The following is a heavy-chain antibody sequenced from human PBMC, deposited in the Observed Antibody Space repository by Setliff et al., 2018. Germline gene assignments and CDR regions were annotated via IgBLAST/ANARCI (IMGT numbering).Heavy chain of an antibody. CDR1: GGSFSGYY. J-gene: IGHJ4*02. CDR2: INHSGST. D-gene: IGHD3-3*01. Sequence: SETLSLTCAVYGGSFSGYYWSWIRQPPGKGLEWIGEINHSGSTNYNPSLKSRVTISVDTPKNQFSLKLSSATAADTAVYYCARRYNFWSGYFDYWGQGTLVTVSS. V-gene: IGHV4-34*01. CDR3: ARRYNFWSGYFDY.